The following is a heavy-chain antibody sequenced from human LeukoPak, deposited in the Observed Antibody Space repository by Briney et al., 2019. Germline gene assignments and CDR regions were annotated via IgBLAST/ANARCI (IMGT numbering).Heavy chain of an antibody. CDR3: AKVKGGSGPFDD. D-gene: IGHD6-19*01. CDR1: GFTFDNYA. CDR2: ISKRGGST. Sequence: GGSLILSCAASGFTFDNYAMTWVRQAPGKGLEWVSSISKRGGSTYYADSVKGRFTISRGSSKNTLHLQMNTLRAEDTAVYYCAKVKGGSGPFDDWGQGTLVTVSS. J-gene: IGHJ4*02. V-gene: IGHV3-23*01.